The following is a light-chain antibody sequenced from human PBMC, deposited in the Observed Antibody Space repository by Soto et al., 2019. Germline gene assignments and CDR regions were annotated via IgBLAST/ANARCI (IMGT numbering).Light chain of an antibody. CDR3: QHYDSYPYT. V-gene: IGKV1-5*03. J-gene: IGKJ2*01. CDR2: KAS. Sequence: DIHMDQSPSALSASVGDRVTITCRASQDVSHWLAWYQQKPGQAPKLVIYKASSLESGVPSRFSGRGSGTECTLTIRDLQPDEFATYYCQHYDSYPYTFGQGTSLEIK. CDR1: QDVSHW.